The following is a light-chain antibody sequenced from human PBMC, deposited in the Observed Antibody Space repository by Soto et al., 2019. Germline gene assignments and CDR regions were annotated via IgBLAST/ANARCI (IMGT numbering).Light chain of an antibody. Sequence: DIPMTQSPSSLSASVGDRVTITCRASQDFNDYLAWYQHKPGKVPELLIYAVSTLQPGVPSRFSGGGSGTDFTLTISSLQPEDVATYYCQKYNSAPQTFGQGTKVEI. CDR2: AVS. V-gene: IGKV1-27*01. J-gene: IGKJ1*01. CDR1: QDFNDY. CDR3: QKYNSAPQT.